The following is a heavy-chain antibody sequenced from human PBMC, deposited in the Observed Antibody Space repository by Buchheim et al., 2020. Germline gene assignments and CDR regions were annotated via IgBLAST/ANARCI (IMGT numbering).Heavy chain of an antibody. CDR1: GDSLNSYY. D-gene: IGHD6-13*01. CDR3: ARGGRNYSRGWFDP. V-gene: IGHV4-59*01. J-gene: IGHJ5*01. Sequence: QVQLQESGPGLVKPSETLSLTCSVSGDSLNSYYWSWIRQPPGKELEWIGYIFYSGSTYYRPSLRSRAFISVDTPRTQFSLRLRSVTAADTAVYYCARGGRNYSRGWFDPWGQGT. CDR2: IFYSGST.